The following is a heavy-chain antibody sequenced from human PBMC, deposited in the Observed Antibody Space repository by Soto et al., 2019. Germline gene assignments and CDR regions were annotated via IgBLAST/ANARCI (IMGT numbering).Heavy chain of an antibody. D-gene: IGHD5-18*01. CDR3: ARQIHSTYYYYGMDV. CDR2: IYPGDSDT. J-gene: IGHJ6*02. CDR1: GSTFTSYW. V-gene: IGHV5-51*01. Sequence: PGESLKISCKGSGSTFTSYWFAWVRQVPGKGLEWMGFIYPGDSDTSYSPSFQGQVTISADRSISTAYLHWSSLKASDTAIYYCARQIHSTYYYYGMDVWGQGTTVTVSS.